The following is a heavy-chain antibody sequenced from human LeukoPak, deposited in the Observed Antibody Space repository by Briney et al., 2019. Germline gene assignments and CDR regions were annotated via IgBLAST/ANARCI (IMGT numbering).Heavy chain of an antibody. V-gene: IGHV4-61*02. CDR1: GGSISSGSYY. J-gene: IGHJ2*01. D-gene: IGHD4-17*01. CDR3: ARVSGLRSTQKHWYFDL. Sequence: SQTLSLTCTVSGGSISSGSYYWSWIRQPAGKGLEWIGRIYTSGSTNYNPSLKSRVTISVDTSKNQFSLKLSSVTAADTAVYYCARVSGLRSTQKHWYFDLWGRGTLVTVSS. CDR2: IYTSGST.